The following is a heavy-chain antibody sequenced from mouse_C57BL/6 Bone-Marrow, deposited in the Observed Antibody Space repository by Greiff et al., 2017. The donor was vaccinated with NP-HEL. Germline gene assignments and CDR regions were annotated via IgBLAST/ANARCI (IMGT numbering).Heavy chain of an antibody. V-gene: IGHV1-59*01. CDR2: IDPSDSYT. CDR1: GYTFTSYW. J-gene: IGHJ3*01. CDR3: ARFWDVGFAY. Sequence: QVQLQQPGAELVRPGTSVKLSCKASGYTFTSYWMHWVKQRPGQGLEWIGVIDPSDSYTNYNQQFKGTATLTVDTSSSTAYMQLSSLTSEDSAVYYCARFWDVGFAYWGQGTLVTVSA. D-gene: IGHD4-1*01.